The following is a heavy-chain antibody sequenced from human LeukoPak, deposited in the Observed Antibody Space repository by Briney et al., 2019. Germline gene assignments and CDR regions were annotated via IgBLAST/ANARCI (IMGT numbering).Heavy chain of an antibody. CDR2: IYYSGST. J-gene: IGHJ4*02. CDR1: GGSISSSSHY. CDR3: ARTIVGAPDY. V-gene: IGHV4-39*01. Sequence: PSETLSLTCTVSGGSISSSSHYWGWIRQPPGKGLEWIGSIYYSGSTYHNPSLKSRVTISVDTSKNQFSLKLSSVTAADTAVYYCARTIVGAPDYWGQGTLVTVSS. D-gene: IGHD1-26*01.